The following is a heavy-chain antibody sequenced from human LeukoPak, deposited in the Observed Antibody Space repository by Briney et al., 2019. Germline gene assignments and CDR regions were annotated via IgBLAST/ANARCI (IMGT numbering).Heavy chain of an antibody. J-gene: IGHJ4*02. V-gene: IGHV3-48*01. CDR1: GFTFNTYS. Sequence: GGSLRLSCAASGFTFNTYSMNWVRQAPGKGLEWVSYITSSSNSIYYADSVKGRFTISRDNAKNSLYLQMNSLRAEDTAVYYCARDNMGFDYWGQGTLVTVYS. D-gene: IGHD2/OR15-2a*01. CDR2: ITSSSNSI. CDR3: ARDNMGFDY.